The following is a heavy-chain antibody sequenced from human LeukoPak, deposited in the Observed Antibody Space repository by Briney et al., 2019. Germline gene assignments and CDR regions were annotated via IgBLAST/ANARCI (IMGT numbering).Heavy chain of an antibody. D-gene: IGHD6-6*01. Sequence: SETLSLTCTVSGASISSDYWSWIRQPPGRRPEWIRYIYSSGTTKYNPSLQSRVTISIDTSKNQFSLKLTSMTAADTAVYFCSRLLPSRPDFYFDYWGQGTLVTVSS. V-gene: IGHV4-4*09. J-gene: IGHJ4*02. CDR3: SRLLPSRPDFYFDY. CDR1: GASISSDY. CDR2: IYSSGTT.